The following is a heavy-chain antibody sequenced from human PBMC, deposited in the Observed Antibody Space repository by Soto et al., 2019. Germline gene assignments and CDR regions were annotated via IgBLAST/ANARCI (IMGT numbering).Heavy chain of an antibody. J-gene: IGHJ6*03. CDR3: TRIVNGSGRYYYYYYYKDV. D-gene: IGHD3-10*01. CDR2: IYYSGST. V-gene: IGHV4-59*08. Sequence: SETLSLTCTVSGGSISSYYWSWIRQPPGKGLEWIGYIYYSGSTNYNPSLKSRVTISVDTSKNRFSLKLSSVTAADTDVYYCTRIVNGSGRYYYYYYYKDVWGKGNTVTTSS. CDR1: GGSISSYY.